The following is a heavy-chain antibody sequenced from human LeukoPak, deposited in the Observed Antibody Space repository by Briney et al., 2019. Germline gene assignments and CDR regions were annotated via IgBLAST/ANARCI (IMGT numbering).Heavy chain of an antibody. V-gene: IGHV1-69*05. CDR1: GGTFSSYA. CDR3: ARGSDLRDYFDY. J-gene: IGHJ4*02. CDR2: IIPIFGTT. Sequence: SSVKVSCKASGGTFSSYAISWVRQAPGQGLEWMGGIIPIFGTTNYTQKFQGRVTFTTDESTSTAYMELSRLSSEDAALYYCARGSDLRDYFDYWGQGTLVTVSS. D-gene: IGHD5-24*01.